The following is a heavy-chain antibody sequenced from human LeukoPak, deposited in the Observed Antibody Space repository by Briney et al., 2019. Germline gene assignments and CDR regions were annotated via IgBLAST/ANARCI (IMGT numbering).Heavy chain of an antibody. CDR3: ARGFHQLLKGKAFDI. Sequence: ASVKVSCKASGYTFTSYGISWVRQAPGQGLEWMGWISAYNGNTNYAQKLQGRVTMTTDTSTSTAYMELRSLRSDDTAVYYCARGFHQLLKGKAFDIWGQGTMVTVSS. CDR2: ISAYNGNT. D-gene: IGHD2-2*01. J-gene: IGHJ3*02. V-gene: IGHV1-18*01. CDR1: GYTFTSYG.